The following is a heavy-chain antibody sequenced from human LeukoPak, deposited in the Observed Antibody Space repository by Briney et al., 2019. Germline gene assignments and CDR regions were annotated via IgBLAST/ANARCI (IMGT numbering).Heavy chain of an antibody. CDR1: GGSISSGSYY. Sequence: SETLSLTCTVSGGSISSGSYYWSWIRQPAGKGLEWIGRIYTSGSTNYNPSLKSRVTISVDTSKNQFSLKLSSVTAADTAVYYCARAPDFWSGYDAFDIWGQGTMVTVSS. J-gene: IGHJ3*02. D-gene: IGHD3-3*01. CDR3: ARAPDFWSGYDAFDI. CDR2: IYTSGST. V-gene: IGHV4-61*02.